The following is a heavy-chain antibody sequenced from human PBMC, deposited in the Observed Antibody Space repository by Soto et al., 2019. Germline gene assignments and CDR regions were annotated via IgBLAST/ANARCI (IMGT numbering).Heavy chain of an antibody. V-gene: IGHV1-3*01. CDR3: ARDAAVAEYYFDY. J-gene: IGHJ4*02. D-gene: IGHD6-13*01. CDR1: GYTFTSYV. Sequence: QVQLVQSGAEVKKPGASVKVSCKTSGYTFTSYVVHWVRQAPGQRPEWMGWINAGNGKTKYSQKFQGRVSITRDTSASTVYMELNSLRSEHTAVYYCARDAAVAEYYFDYWGQGTLITVSS. CDR2: INAGNGKT.